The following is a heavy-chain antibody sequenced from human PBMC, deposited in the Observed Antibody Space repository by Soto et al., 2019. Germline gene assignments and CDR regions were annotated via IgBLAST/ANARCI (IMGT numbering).Heavy chain of an antibody. Sequence: EVQLVESGGGLVKPGGSLRLSCAGSGFTFNNAWMSWVRQAPGKGLEWVGRIKKETDGGTTDYAASVKGRFSISRDDSKNTVFLQMNSLRTEDTAVYYCTTVFLWSYYFDNWGPGTLFTVSS. D-gene: IGHD2-21*01. CDR2: IKKETDGGTT. J-gene: IGHJ4*02. V-gene: IGHV3-15*01. CDR1: GFTFNNAW. CDR3: TTVFLWSYYFDN.